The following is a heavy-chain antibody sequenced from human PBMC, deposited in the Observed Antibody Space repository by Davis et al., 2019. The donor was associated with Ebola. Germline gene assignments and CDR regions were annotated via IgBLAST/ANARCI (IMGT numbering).Heavy chain of an antibody. CDR2: IIPIFGTA. V-gene: IGHV1-69*13. Sequence: SVKVSCKASGYTFTSYDINWVRQAPGQGLEWMGGIIPIFGTANYAQKFQGRVTITADESTSTAYMELSSLRSEDTAVYYCARPKPTVSDAFDIWGQGTMVTVSS. J-gene: IGHJ3*02. CDR1: GYTFTSYD. D-gene: IGHD4-17*01. CDR3: ARPKPTVSDAFDI.